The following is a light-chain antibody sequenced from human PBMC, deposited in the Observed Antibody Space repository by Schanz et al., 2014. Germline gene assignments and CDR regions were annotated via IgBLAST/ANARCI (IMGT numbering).Light chain of an antibody. CDR2: EGS. CDR1: SSDVGGYNY. Sequence: QSALTQPASVSGSPGQSITLSCTGTSSDVGGYNYVSWYQQHPGKAPKLMIYEGSKRPSGVSNRFSGFKSDNTASLTVSGLQAEDEADYYCSSYAGSINWVFGGGTKVTVL. V-gene: IGLV2-14*01. CDR3: SSYAGSINWV. J-gene: IGLJ3*02.